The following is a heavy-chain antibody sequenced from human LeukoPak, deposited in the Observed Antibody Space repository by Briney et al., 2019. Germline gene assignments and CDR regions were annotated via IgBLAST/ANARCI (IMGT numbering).Heavy chain of an antibody. V-gene: IGHV3-20*04. CDR3: ARVVDCTNGVCYIENYYYMDV. CDR1: GFTFDDYG. D-gene: IGHD2-8*01. Sequence: GGSLRLSCAASGFTFDDYGMSWVRQAPGKGLEWVSGINWNGGSTGYADSVKGRFTISRDNAKNSLYLQMNSLRAEDTALYYCARVVDCTNGVCYIENYYYMDVWGKGTTVTVSS. J-gene: IGHJ6*03. CDR2: INWNGGST.